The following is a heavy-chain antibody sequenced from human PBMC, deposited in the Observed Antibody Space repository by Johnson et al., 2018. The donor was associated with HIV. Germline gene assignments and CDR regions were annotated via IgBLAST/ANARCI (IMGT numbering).Heavy chain of an antibody. CDR1: GFTFSSYA. J-gene: IGHJ3*01. V-gene: IGHV3-23*04. CDR2: ISASGGST. Sequence: VQLVESGGGLVQRGGSLRLSCAASGFTFSSYAMSWVRQAPGKGLVWVSSISASGGSTYYADSVKGRFAISRDNSNNTLFLQMNSLRAEDTALYYCANSGSPGVAPRIWDAFDVWGQGTMVTVSS. CDR3: ANSGSPGVAPRIWDAFDV. D-gene: IGHD6-6*01.